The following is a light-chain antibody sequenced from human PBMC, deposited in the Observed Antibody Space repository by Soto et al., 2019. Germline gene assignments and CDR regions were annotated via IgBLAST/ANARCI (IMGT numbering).Light chain of an antibody. CDR3: QQRTNWPYGWT. CDR1: QSISTY. Sequence: ENVLTQSPATLSLSPGERATLSCRASQSISTYVAWYQQTPGQAPRLLIYDTSKRATGIPDRFSGSWSGSDFTLTIHSLEPEDCAVYFCQQRTNWPYGWTFGQGTKLEIK. J-gene: IGKJ1*01. CDR2: DTS. V-gene: IGKV3-11*01.